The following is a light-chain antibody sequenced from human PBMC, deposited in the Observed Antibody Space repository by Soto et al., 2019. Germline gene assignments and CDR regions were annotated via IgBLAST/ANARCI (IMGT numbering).Light chain of an antibody. CDR3: SSYVGSNNFV. Sequence: QSVLTQPPSASGSPEQSVTISCTGTSSDVGDYNYVSWYQQHPGKAPKLMIYEVTKRPSGVPDRFSGSKSGNTASLTVSGPQAEDEADYYCSSYVGSNNFVFGTGTKV. V-gene: IGLV2-8*01. CDR2: EVT. CDR1: SSDVGDYNY. J-gene: IGLJ1*01.